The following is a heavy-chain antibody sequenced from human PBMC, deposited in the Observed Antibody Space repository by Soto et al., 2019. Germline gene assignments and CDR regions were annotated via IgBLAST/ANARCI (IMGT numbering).Heavy chain of an antibody. CDR2: IVVGSGNT. Sequence: EASVKVSCKASGFTFTSSDVQWVRQARGQRLERIGWIVVGSGNTNYAQKFQERVTITRDMSTSTAYMELSSLRSEDTAVYYCAAIGIQLWAPRRGDDASDIWAQGTMVTVSS. J-gene: IGHJ3*02. D-gene: IGHD5-18*01. V-gene: IGHV1-58*01. CDR3: AAIGIQLWAPRRGDDASDI. CDR1: GFTFTSSD.